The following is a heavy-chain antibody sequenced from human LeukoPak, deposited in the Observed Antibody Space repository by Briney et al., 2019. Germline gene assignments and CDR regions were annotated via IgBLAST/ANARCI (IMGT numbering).Heavy chain of an antibody. CDR1: GLTFSSYG. J-gene: IGHJ4*02. Sequence: GGSLRLSCAASGLTFSSYGMDWVRQAPGKGLEWVAFIRYDGSNKYYADSVKGRFTISRDNSKNTLYLQMNSLRAEDTAVYYCAKDEDSSGELDYWGQGTLVTVSS. D-gene: IGHD6-25*01. CDR3: AKDEDSSGELDY. CDR2: IRYDGSNK. V-gene: IGHV3-30*02.